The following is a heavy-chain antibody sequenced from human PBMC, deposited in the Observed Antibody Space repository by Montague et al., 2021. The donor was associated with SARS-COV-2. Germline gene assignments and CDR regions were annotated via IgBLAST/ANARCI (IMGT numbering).Heavy chain of an antibody. J-gene: IGHJ4*02. V-gene: IGHV4-31*03. CDR3: ARGPLHGVAADTPFDL. CDR2: IYYSGST. CDR1: GGSISSGGYY. D-gene: IGHD2-15*01. Sequence: TLSLTCTVSGGSISSGGYYWSWIRQHPGKGLEWIGYIYYSGSTYYNPSLKSRVAISVDTSKNQFSLKLSSVTAADTAVYYYARGPLHGVAADTPFDLWGQGTLVTVSS.